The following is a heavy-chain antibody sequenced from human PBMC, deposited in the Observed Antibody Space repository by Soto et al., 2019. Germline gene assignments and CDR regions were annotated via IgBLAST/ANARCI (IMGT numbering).Heavy chain of an antibody. CDR2: IYPGDSDT. Sequence: GDSLKSSCQASGYGFTSYSIAWLLQRPREGAEWIGIIYPGDSDTRYSPSFQGQVTISADKSISTAYLQWSSLKASDTAMYYCARRSSYYSDYYYGMDVWGQESTVTVS. V-gene: IGHV5-51*01. CDR3: ARRSSYYSDYYYGMDV. J-gene: IGHJ6*02. D-gene: IGHD1-26*01. CDR1: GYGFTSYS.